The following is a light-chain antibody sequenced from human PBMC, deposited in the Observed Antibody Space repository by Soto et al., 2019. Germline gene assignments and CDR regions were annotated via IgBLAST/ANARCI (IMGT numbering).Light chain of an antibody. CDR2: DAS. J-gene: IGKJ4*01. CDR1: QDISNY. CDR3: QQYDYLRT. Sequence: IQMTQSPSTLSASVGDRVTITCQASQDISNYLNWYQQKPGKAPKLLIYDASNLETGVPSRLSGSRSGTDFTFTISSLQPEDIATYYCQQYDYLRTFGGGTKVDI. V-gene: IGKV1-33*01.